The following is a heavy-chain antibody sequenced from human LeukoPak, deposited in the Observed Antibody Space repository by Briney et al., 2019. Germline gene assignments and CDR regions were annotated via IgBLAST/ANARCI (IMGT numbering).Heavy chain of an antibody. Sequence: GGSLRLSCAASGFTFSSYAMSWVRQAPGKGLEWVSAISGSGGSTYYADSVKGRFTISRDNAKNSLYLQMNSLRAEDTAVYYCARTYSSGWPFDYWGQGTLVTVSS. CDR1: GFTFSSYA. V-gene: IGHV3-23*01. D-gene: IGHD6-19*01. CDR2: ISGSGGST. J-gene: IGHJ4*02. CDR3: ARTYSSGWPFDY.